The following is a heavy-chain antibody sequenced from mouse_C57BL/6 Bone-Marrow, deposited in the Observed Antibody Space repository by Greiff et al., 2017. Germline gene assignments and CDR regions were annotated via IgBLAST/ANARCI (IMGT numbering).Heavy chain of an antibody. J-gene: IGHJ4*01. V-gene: IGHV1-19*01. CDR1: GYTFTDYY. Sequence: VHVKQSGPVLVKPGASVKMSCKASGYTFTDYYMNWVKQSHGKSLEWIGVINPYNGGTSYNQKFKGKATLTVDKSSSTAYMELNSLTSEDSAVYYCAPTRMDYWGQGTSVTVSS. CDR2: INPYNGGT. CDR3: APTRMDY. D-gene: IGHD6-1*01.